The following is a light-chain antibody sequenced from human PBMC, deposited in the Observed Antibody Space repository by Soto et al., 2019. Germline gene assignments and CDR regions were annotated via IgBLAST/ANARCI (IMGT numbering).Light chain of an antibody. CDR3: SSYTSSITVV. Sequence: QSALTQPASVSGSPGQSITISCTGTSSDIGGYNFVAWYQQHPGKAPKLMIYEVSNRPSGVSNRFSGSKSGNTASLTISGLQAEDEADYYCSSYTSSITVVFGGGTKLNVL. V-gene: IGLV2-14*01. CDR2: EVS. J-gene: IGLJ2*01. CDR1: SSDIGGYNF.